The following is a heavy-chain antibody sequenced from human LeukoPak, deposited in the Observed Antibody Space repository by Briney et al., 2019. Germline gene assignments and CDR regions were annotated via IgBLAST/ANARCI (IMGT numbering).Heavy chain of an antibody. Sequence: GGSLRLSCAASGFTFSSYGMHWVRQAPGKGLEWVAVIWYDGSNKYYADSVKGRFTISRDNSKNTLYLQMNSLRAEDTAVYYCARDRDGDAYFDYWGQGTLVTVSS. D-gene: IGHD7-27*01. J-gene: IGHJ4*02. CDR1: GFTFSSYG. V-gene: IGHV3-33*01. CDR2: IWYDGSNK. CDR3: ARDRDGDAYFDY.